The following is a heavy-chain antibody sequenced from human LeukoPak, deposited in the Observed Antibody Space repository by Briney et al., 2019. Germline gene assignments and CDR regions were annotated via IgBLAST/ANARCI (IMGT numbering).Heavy chain of an antibody. Sequence: GGSLRLSCAASGFTFSKYGVSWVRQAPGKGLEWVAIINQGGTGKYYVDSVKGRFTISRDNAENSLYLQMSSLRAEDTAVYYCARDERWLPWRYFDYWGQGTLVTVSS. D-gene: IGHD5-24*01. CDR1: GFTFSKYG. V-gene: IGHV3-7*01. CDR3: ARDERWLPWRYFDY. CDR2: INQGGTGK. J-gene: IGHJ4*02.